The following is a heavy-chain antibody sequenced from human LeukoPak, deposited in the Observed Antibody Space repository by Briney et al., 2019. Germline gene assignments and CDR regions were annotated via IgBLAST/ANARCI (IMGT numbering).Heavy chain of an antibody. CDR3: AKDTGSRAARPTSWLY. Sequence: PGGSLRLSCAVSGITLSNYGMSWVRQAPGKRLEWVAGISDSGGRTNYADSVKGRFTISRDNSKNTLYLQMNSLRAEDTAVYYCAKDTGSRAARPTSWLYWGQGILVTVSS. V-gene: IGHV3-23*01. J-gene: IGHJ4*02. CDR1: GITLSNYG. CDR2: ISDSGGRT. D-gene: IGHD6-6*01.